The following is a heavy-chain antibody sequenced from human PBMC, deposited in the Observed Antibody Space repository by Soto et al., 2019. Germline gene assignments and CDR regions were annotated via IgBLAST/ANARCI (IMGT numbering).Heavy chain of an antibody. D-gene: IGHD3-16*01. CDR3: AKTPGVITVITSFDH. Sequence: GGSLRLSFVASGFTFNKYALAWVRQAPGKGLEWVSAISGSGASTYDADSVKGRFTISRDNSNNTLYLQMNSLRDEDTAVYYCAKTPGVITVITSFDHWGQGTPVTVSS. CDR2: ISGSGAST. V-gene: IGHV3-23*01. J-gene: IGHJ4*02. CDR1: GFTFNKYA.